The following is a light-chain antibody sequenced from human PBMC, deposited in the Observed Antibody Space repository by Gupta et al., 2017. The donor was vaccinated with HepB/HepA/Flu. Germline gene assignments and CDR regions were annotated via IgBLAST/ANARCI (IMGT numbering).Light chain of an antibody. V-gene: IGLV2-14*01. Sequence: QSALTQPAPASGSPGPSITISCTGSSSGVGGYNAVSWYQQYPGKAPKLLIYYVNNRPSGIFYRFSGSKSGDTASPTTTRLQPEDEAVDYCSSCERGYTLVLFGGGTKLTVL. CDR1: SSGVGGYNA. CDR2: YVN. J-gene: IGLJ3*02. CDR3: SSCERGYTLVL.